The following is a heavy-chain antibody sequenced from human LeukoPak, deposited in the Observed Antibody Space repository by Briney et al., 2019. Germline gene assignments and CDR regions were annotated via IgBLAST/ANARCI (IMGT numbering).Heavy chain of an antibody. CDR2: IYHTGKT. J-gene: IGHJ3*02. D-gene: IGHD2-8*01. CDR3: VKTRTGGGAFDT. CDR1: GGSLISSPYY. Sequence: SETLSLTCAVSGGSLISSPYYWVLIRQSPGKGLEWIGTIYHTGKTYYNPSLDRRFTMSLATSQNQLCLKLSAMTAPQTNISKGVKTRTGGGAFDTWGQGKTVTASS. V-gene: IGHV4-39*01.